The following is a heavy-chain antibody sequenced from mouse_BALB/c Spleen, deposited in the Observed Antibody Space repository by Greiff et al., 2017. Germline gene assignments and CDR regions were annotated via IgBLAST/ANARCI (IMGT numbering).Heavy chain of an antibody. D-gene: IGHD2-4*01. CDR3: NEITTLRDYYFDY. CDR2: IDPENGDT. V-gene: IGHV14-4*02. Sequence: VQLKESGAELVRSGASVKLSCTASGFNIKDYYMHWVKQRPEQGLEWIGWIDPENGDTEYAPKFQGKATMTADTSSNTAYLQLSSLTSEDTAVYYCNEITTLRDYYFDYWGQGTTLTVSS. J-gene: IGHJ2*01. CDR1: GFNIKDYY.